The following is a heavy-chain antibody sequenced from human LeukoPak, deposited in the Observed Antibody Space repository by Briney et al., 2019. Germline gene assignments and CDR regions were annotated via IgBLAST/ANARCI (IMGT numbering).Heavy chain of an antibody. CDR1: GYTFTGYY. D-gene: IGHD2/OR15-2a*01. CDR3: AKAPLSNSFSYFDY. CDR2: INPNSGGT. V-gene: IGHV1-2*02. J-gene: IGHJ4*02. Sequence: GASVKVSCKASGYTFTGYYMHWVRQAPGQGLEWMGWINPNSGGTNYAQKFQGRVTMTRDTSISTAYMELSRLRSDDTAVYYCAKAPLSNSFSYFDYWGQGTLVTVSS.